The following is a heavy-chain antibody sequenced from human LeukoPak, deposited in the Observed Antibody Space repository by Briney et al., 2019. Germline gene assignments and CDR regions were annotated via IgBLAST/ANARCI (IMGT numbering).Heavy chain of an antibody. D-gene: IGHD6-19*01. CDR2: IIPIFGTT. CDR1: GGTFRSYA. J-gene: IGHJ4*02. V-gene: IGHV1-69*13. Sequence: SVKVSCKASGGTFRSYAISWVRQAPGQGLEWMGGIIPIFGTTNYAQKFQGRVTITADESTSTAYMELSSLRAEDTAVYFCARWRRGGWSLDYWGQGTLVTVSS. CDR3: ARWRRGGWSLDY.